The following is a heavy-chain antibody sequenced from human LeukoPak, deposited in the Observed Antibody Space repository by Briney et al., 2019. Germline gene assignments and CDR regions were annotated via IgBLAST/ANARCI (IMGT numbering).Heavy chain of an antibody. J-gene: IGHJ5*02. CDR3: ARGSGYDPNWFDP. D-gene: IGHD5-12*01. Sequence: GGSLRLSCAASGFTFDDYGMSWVRQAPGKGREWVSGINWNGGSTGYADSVKGRFTISRDNAKNSLYLQMNSLRAEDTALYHCARGSGYDPNWFDPWGQGTLVTVSS. V-gene: IGHV3-20*01. CDR2: INWNGGST. CDR1: GFTFDDYG.